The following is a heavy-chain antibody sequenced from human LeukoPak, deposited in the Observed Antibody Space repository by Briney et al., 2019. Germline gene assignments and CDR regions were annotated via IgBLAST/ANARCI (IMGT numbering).Heavy chain of an antibody. Sequence: ASVKVSCKASGYTFTSYYMHWVRQAPGQGLEWMGIINPSGGSTSYAQKFQGRVTMTRDTSTSTVYMELSSLRSEDTAMYYRARDPYSSGWYGAYYYYGRDVGAKGPRSPSP. CDR1: GYTFTSYY. CDR3: ARDPYSSGWYGAYYYYGRDV. J-gene: IGHJ6*02. CDR2: INPSGGST. V-gene: IGHV1-46*01. D-gene: IGHD6-19*01.